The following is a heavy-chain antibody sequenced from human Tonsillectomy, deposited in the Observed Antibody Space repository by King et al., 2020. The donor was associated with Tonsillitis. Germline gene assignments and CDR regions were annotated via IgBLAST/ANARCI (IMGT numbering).Heavy chain of an antibody. J-gene: IGHJ3*02. CDR3: AREPRLLWFGEITPGAFDI. Sequence: QLVQSGGGLVQPGGSLRLSCTASGVTFSNYEMNWVRQAPGKGLEWGSYLSSSGITINYADSFKGRFTMSRDNSKNSLYLQMNSLRDEDTAVYYCAREPRLLWFGEITPGAFDIWGQGTMVTVSS. D-gene: IGHD3-10*01. CDR1: GVTFSNYE. V-gene: IGHV3-48*03. CDR2: LSSSGITI.